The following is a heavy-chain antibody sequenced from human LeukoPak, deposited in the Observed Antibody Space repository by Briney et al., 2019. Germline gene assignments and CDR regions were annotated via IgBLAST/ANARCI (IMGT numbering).Heavy chain of an antibody. Sequence: GGSLRLSCEASGFTFDDYTMHWVRQSPGKGLEWVSAISGSGGSTYYADSVKGRFTISRDNAKSSLYLQMNSLRAEDTAVYYCARDPYSGSYGADYYYYMDVWGKGTTVTISS. CDR3: ARDPYSGSYGADYYYYMDV. V-gene: IGHV3-21*01. CDR1: GFTFDDYT. J-gene: IGHJ6*03. D-gene: IGHD1-26*01. CDR2: ISGSGGST.